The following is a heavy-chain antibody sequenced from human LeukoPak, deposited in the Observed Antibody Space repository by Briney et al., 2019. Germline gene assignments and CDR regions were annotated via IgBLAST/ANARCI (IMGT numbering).Heavy chain of an antibody. Sequence: SETLSLTCTVSGGSVSSGSYYWSWIRQPPGKDLEWIGYIYYSGSTNYNPSLKSRVTISVDTSKNQFSLKLSSVTAADTAVYYCARGGYGDYVTWGQGTLVTVSS. V-gene: IGHV4-61*01. CDR1: GGSVSSGSYY. CDR2: IYYSGST. J-gene: IGHJ5*02. D-gene: IGHD4-17*01. CDR3: ARGGYGDYVT.